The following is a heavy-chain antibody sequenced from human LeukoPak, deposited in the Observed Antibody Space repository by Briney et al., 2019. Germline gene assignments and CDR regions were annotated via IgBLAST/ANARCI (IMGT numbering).Heavy chain of an antibody. Sequence: GGSLRLSCAASGFTFSSYSMNWVRQAPGKGLEWVSYISSSSSTIYYADSVKGRFTISRDNAKNSLYLQMNSLRAEDTAVYYCARSIFGVTSKANDYWGQGTLVTVSS. V-gene: IGHV3-48*01. CDR1: GFTFSSYS. CDR3: ARSIFGVTSKANDY. CDR2: ISSSSSTI. D-gene: IGHD3-3*02. J-gene: IGHJ4*02.